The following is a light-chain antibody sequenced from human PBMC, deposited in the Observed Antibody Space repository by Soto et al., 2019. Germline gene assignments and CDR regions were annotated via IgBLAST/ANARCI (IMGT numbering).Light chain of an antibody. CDR1: SSDVGGNNY. CDR2: EVS. CDR3: SSYTSSSTWV. J-gene: IGLJ3*02. Sequence: QSALTQPASASGSPGQWITISCTGTSSDVGGNNYVSWYQQHPAKAPQLMLYEVSKPPSGVSNRFSGSKSGNTASLTISGLHAEEAADYYCSSYTSSSTWVFGRGTKLTVL. V-gene: IGLV2-14*01.